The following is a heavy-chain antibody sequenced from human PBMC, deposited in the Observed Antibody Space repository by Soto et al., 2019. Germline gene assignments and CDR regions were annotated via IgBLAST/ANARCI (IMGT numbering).Heavy chain of an antibody. D-gene: IGHD3-9*01. J-gene: IGHJ5*02. V-gene: IGHV4-4*02. CDR3: ARNDWYRFDP. CDR1: GGSITSNW. Sequence: QVQLQESGPGLVNPSGTLSLTCAVSGGSITSNWWSWVRQPPGKGLEWIGEIYHNGRFNYNPSLRSRLTISIDKSKNQLSLKLTSVSASDTAVHYCARNDWYRFDPWGPGTLVPVSS. CDR2: IYHNGRF.